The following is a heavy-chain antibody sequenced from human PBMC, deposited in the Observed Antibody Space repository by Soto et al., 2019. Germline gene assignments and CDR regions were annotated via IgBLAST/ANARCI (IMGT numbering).Heavy chain of an antibody. J-gene: IGHJ6*03. CDR3: ARDRVGDFAYYYYYMDV. CDR2: IYSGGST. V-gene: IGHV3-66*01. CDR1: GFTVSSNY. Sequence: GGSLRLSCAASGFTVSSNYMSWVRQAPGKGLEWVSVIYSGGSTYNADSVKGRFTISTDNSKNTLYLQMNSLRAEDTAVYYCARDRVGDFAYYYYYMDVWGKGTTVTVSS.